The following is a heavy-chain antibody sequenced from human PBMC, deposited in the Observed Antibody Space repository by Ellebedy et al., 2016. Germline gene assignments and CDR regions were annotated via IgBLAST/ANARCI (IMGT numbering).Heavy chain of an antibody. Sequence: SETLSLTXTVSGGSISSYFWSWIRQSPEKGLEWIGYINYSGSTNYNPSLRSRVTMSVDTSKNQFSLRVSSVTAADTAVYYCAKRGGSDYWGQGTLVTVSS. CDR3: AKRGGSDY. CDR1: GGSISSYF. V-gene: IGHV4-59*13. D-gene: IGHD3-16*01. CDR2: INYSGST. J-gene: IGHJ4*02.